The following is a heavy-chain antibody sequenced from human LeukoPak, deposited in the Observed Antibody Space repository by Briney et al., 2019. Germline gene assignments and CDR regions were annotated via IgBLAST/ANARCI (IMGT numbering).Heavy chain of an antibody. Sequence: PGGSLRLSCAASGFTFSSYSMYWVRQAPGKGLEWVSSISSSSSYIYYADSVKGRFTISRDNAKNSLYLQMNSLRAEDTAVYYCARDRSGSYDYWGQGTLVTVSS. CDR3: ARDRSGSYDY. CDR2: ISSSSSYI. CDR1: GFTFSSYS. J-gene: IGHJ4*02. D-gene: IGHD1-26*01. V-gene: IGHV3-21*01.